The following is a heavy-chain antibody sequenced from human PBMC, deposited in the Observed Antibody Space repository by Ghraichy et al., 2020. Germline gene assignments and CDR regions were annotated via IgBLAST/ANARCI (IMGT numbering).Heavy chain of an antibody. CDR2: VNQDGSER. CDR1: GFIFSGFN. D-gene: IGHD1-1*01. CDR3: ARWETGNLDY. J-gene: IGHJ4*02. V-gene: IGHV3-7*01. Sequence: GGSLILSCEASGFIFSGFNMNWVRQAPGKGLEWVANVNQDGSERSYVESVRGRFTISRDNPKKSLYLQMNSLRVEDTAVYYCARWETGNLDYWGQGTLVTVPA.